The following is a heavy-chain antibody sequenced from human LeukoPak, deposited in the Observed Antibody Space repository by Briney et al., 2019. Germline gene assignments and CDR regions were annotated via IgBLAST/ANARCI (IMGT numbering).Heavy chain of an antibody. V-gene: IGHV3-7*01. J-gene: IGHJ4*02. Sequence: SGGSLRLSCTFSGLTFRSYWMNWVRQAPGKGLEWVANINPGGNEIRSVDSVKGRSIISRDNAKNSLDLQMSGLRVEDTAVYYCMCWGTDNHWGQGILVTVSS. CDR2: INPGGNEI. CDR3: MCWGTDNH. D-gene: IGHD7-27*01. CDR1: GLTFRSYW.